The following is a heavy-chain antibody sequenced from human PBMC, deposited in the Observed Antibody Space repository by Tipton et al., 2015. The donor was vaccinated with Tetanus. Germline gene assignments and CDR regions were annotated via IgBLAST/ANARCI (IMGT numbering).Heavy chain of an antibody. D-gene: IGHD6-19*01. CDR1: GFTFNKFW. J-gene: IGHJ5*02. CDR2: INHRGGT. Sequence: GSLRLSCAASGFTFNKFWMHWVRQAPGKGLEWIGEINHRGGTMYNPSLKSRVTISGDTSKNQFSLNLTSVTAADTAVYYCASLPKHWLAPRGAPWGQGTLVTVSS. CDR3: ASLPKHWLAPRGAP. V-gene: IGHV4-34*01.